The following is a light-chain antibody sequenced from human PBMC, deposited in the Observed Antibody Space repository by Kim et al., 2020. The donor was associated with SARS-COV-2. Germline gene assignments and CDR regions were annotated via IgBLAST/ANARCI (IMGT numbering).Light chain of an antibody. CDR2: GAS. V-gene: IGKV3-20*01. CDR3: QQYTLSPFSNT. CDR1: QSISNSY. J-gene: IGKJ5*01. Sequence: EIVLTQSPGTLSLSPGERATLSCRASQSISNSYLAWYQQKPGQAPRLLIYGASSRATGIPDRFSGSGSGTDFTLTISRLEPEDFAVFYCQQYTLSPFSNTFGQGTRLEIK.